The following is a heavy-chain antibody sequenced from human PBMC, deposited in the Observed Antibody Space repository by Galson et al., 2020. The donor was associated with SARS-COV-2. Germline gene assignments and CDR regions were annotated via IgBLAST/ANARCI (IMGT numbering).Heavy chain of an antibody. D-gene: IGHD3-3*01. V-gene: IGHV3-49*03. CDR3: TRRSITRFGYYFDY. J-gene: IGHJ4*02. Sequence: LKISCTASGFTLADYAMRWFRQAPATGLEWVGFIRRQAYGGPTEYAASVKGRFTISRYDSKSIGYLQMNSLKTEDTAVYYCTRRSITRFGYYFDYCGQGTLVTVSS. CDR1: GFTLADYA. CDR2: IRRQAYGGPT.